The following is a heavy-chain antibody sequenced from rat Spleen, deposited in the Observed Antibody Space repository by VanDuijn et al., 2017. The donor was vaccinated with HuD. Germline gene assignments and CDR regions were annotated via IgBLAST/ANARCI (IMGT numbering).Heavy chain of an antibody. CDR2: IRSGGST. D-gene: IGHD1-12*03. V-gene: IGHV2-65*01. CDR3: ARRHSDGFEAFFDY. J-gene: IGHJ2*01. CDR1: GFSLNSYY. Sequence: QVQLKETGPGLVQPTQTLSITCTVSGFSLNSYYVQWVRQTPGKGLEWMGFIRSGGSTEYNSEFKSRLSISRDTSKNQVFFRMNSLKREDTGVYYCARRHSDGFEAFFDYWGQGVMVTVSS.